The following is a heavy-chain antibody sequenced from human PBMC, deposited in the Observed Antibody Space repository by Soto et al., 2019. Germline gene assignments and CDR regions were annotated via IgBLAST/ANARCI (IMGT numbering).Heavy chain of an antibody. CDR1: GGSISSYY. Sequence: QVQLQESGPGLVKPSETLSLTCTVSGGSISSYYWSWIRQPPGKGLEWIGYIYYSGSTNYNPSLEGRVTISVDTSKNQFSLKLSSVTAADTAVYYCAREGLTGTIGLYYYYGMDVGGQGTTVTVSS. J-gene: IGHJ6*02. D-gene: IGHD1-7*01. CDR3: AREGLTGTIGLYYYYGMDV. V-gene: IGHV4-59*01. CDR2: IYYSGST.